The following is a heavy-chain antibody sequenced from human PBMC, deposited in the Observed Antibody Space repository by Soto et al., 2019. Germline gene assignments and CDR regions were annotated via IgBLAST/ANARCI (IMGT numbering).Heavy chain of an antibody. CDR3: ANNLNGYSSHPCTEYFQH. D-gene: IGHD6-13*01. V-gene: IGHV3-48*01. J-gene: IGHJ1*01. CDR1: GFTFSSYS. Sequence: EVQLVESGGGLVQPGGSLRLSCAASGFTFSSYSMNWVRQAPGKGLEWVSYISSSSSTIYYADSVKGRFTISRDNAKNSLYLQMNSLRAEDTAVYYCANNLNGYSSHPCTEYFQHWGQGTLVTVSS. CDR2: ISSSSSTI.